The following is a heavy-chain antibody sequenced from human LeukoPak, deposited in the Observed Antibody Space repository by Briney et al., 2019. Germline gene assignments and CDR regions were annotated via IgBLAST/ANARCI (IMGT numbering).Heavy chain of an antibody. V-gene: IGHV3-23*01. D-gene: IGHD2-2*01. CDR2: LSPSGGTT. CDR1: GFTFSNYA. CDR3: ARVRCASTTCSPNWFDP. J-gene: IGHJ5*02. Sequence: GGSLRLSCAASGFTFSNYAMSWVRQAPGKGREWVSSLSPSGGTTYYADSVKGRFTSSRDNSKNTLYLQMSSLRAEDTAVYHCARVRCASTTCSPNWFDPWGQGTLVTVSS.